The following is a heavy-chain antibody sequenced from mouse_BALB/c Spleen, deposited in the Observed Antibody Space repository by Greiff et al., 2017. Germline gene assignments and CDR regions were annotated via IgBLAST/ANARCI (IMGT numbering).Heavy chain of an antibody. Sequence: VQRVESGAELVRPGSSVKISCKASGYAFSSYWMNWVKQRPGQGLEWIGQIYPGDGDTNYNGKFKGKATLTADKSSSTAYMQLSSLTSEDSAVYFCARWALDYGTPYWGQGTLVTVSA. CDR3: ARWALDYGTPY. CDR1: GYAFSSYW. D-gene: IGHD1-1*01. CDR2: IYPGDGDT. V-gene: IGHV1-80*01. J-gene: IGHJ3*01.